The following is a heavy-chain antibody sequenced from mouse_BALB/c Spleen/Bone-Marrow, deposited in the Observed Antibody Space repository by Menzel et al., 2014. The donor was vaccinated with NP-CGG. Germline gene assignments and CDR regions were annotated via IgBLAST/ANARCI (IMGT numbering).Heavy chain of an antibody. CDR3: ARNYGSSYFDY. CDR2: IWAGGST. V-gene: IGHV2-9*02. CDR1: GFSLTSYG. Sequence: VKLMESGPGLVAPSQSLSITCTASGFSLTSYGVNWVRQPPGKGLEWLGVIWAGGSTNYNSALMSRMSIRKDNSKSQVFLKMNSLQTDDTAMYYCARNYGSSYFDYWGQGTTLTVSS. D-gene: IGHD1-1*01. J-gene: IGHJ2*01.